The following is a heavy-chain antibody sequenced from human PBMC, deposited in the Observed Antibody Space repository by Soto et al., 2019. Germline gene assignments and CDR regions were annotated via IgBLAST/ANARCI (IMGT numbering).Heavy chain of an antibody. D-gene: IGHD2-15*01. CDR2: ISSSSSYI. CDR1: GFTFSSYS. V-gene: IGHV3-21*01. Sequence: EVQLVESGGGLVKPGGSLRLSCAASGFTFSSYSMNWVRQDPGKGLEWVSSISSSSSYIYYADSVKGRFTISRDNAKNSLYLQMNGLRAEDTAVYYCARSEGYCRGGSCHLPGYGGQGTLVTVSS. CDR3: ARSEGYCRGGSCHLPGY. J-gene: IGHJ4*02.